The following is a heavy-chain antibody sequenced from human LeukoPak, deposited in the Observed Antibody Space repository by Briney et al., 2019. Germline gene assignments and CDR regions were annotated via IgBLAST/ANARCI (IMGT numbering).Heavy chain of an antibody. V-gene: IGHV4-59*01. J-gene: IGHJ6*03. CDR1: GVSISSYD. D-gene: IGHD5-18*01. CDR2: IYYSGGT. CDR3: ARTTEGGYSYGYFYYYYMAV. Sequence: SDTLALTCTASGVSISSYDWCWIRHPPGKGLNRIGHIYYSGGTNYNSSLKSRVTISVDTSRNQFSLKLRSVTAADTAVYYCARTTEGGYSYGYFYYYYMAVWGKGTTVTISS.